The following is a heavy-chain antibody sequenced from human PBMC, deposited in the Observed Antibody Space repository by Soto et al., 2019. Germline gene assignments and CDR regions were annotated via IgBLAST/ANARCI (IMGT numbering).Heavy chain of an antibody. CDR2: VSGSGSNT. CDR1: GFIFSSHG. Sequence: PVVSLRLCYAASGFIFSSHGMSWVRQSPGKGLEWVSSVSGSGSNTYYADSVKGRFTISRDNSKNTLYLQLDSLRAEDTAIFYCARLLTAAGTDYWGQGTLVTVSS. D-gene: IGHD6-13*01. CDR3: ARLLTAAGTDY. J-gene: IGHJ4*02. V-gene: IGHV3-23*01.